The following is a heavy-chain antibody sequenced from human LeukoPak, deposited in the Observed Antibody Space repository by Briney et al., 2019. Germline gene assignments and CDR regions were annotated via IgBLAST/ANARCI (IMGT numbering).Heavy chain of an antibody. CDR1: GYTFTSYD. Sequence: ASVKVSCKASGYTFTSYDINWVRQATGQGLEWMGWMNPNSGNTGYAQEFQGRVTMTRNTSISTAYMELSSLRSEDTAVYYCARGTYCSSTSCRSFQYFQHWGQGTLVTVSS. CDR2: MNPNSGNT. V-gene: IGHV1-8*01. D-gene: IGHD2-2*01. CDR3: ARGTYCSSTSCRSFQYFQH. J-gene: IGHJ1*01.